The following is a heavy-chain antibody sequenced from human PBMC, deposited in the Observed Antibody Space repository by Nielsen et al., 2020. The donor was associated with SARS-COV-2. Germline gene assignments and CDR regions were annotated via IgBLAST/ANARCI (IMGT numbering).Heavy chain of an antibody. D-gene: IGHD5-18*01. V-gene: IGHV1-8*02. CDR2: INPNSGNT. Sequence: ASVKVSCKASGYTFTGYYMHWVRQAPGQGLEWMGWINPNSGNTGYAQKFQGRVTMTRNTSISTAYMELSSLRSEDTAVYYCARGGYSYGPGWFDPWGQGTLVTVSS. CDR3: ARGGYSYGPGWFDP. J-gene: IGHJ5*02. CDR1: GYTFTGYY.